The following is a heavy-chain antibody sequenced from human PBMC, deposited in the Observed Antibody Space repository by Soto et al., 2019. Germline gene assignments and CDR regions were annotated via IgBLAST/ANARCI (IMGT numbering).Heavy chain of an antibody. J-gene: IGHJ3*02. V-gene: IGHV1-69*01. D-gene: IGHD3-22*01. CDR1: GGTFSSYA. Sequence: QVQLVQSGAEVKKPGSSVKVSCKASGGTFSSYAISWVRQAPGQGLEWMGGIIPIFGTANYAQKFQGRVTITADESTSTAYMELSSLRSEDTAVYYCARDLSYYDSSGYYYLFAFDIWGQGTMVTVSS. CDR2: IIPIFGTA. CDR3: ARDLSYYDSSGYYYLFAFDI.